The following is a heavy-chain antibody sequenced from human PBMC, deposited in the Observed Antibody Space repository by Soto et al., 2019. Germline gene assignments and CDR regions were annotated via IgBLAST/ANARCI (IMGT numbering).Heavy chain of an antibody. V-gene: IGHV3-23*01. J-gene: IGHJ6*02. CDR3: ARDFVVGGPTINYYYGMDV. CDR1: GFIFSSYA. D-gene: IGHD1-26*01. CDR2: ISGSGGST. Sequence: GGSLRLSWAASGFIFSSYAMSWVRQAPGKGLEWVSAISGSGGSTYYADSVKGRFTISRDNSKNTLYLQMNSLGAEDTAVYYCARDFVVGGPTINYYYGMDVWGQGTTVTVSS.